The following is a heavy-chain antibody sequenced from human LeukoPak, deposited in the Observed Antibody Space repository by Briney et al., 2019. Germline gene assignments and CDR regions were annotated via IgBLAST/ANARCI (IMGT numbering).Heavy chain of an antibody. J-gene: IGHJ4*02. CDR2: IYSGGST. Sequence: GGSLRLSCAASGFTVSSNCMSWVRQAPGKGLEWVSVIYSGGSTYYADSVKGRFTISRDNSKNTLYLQMNSLRAEDTAVYYCARDSGTYYYDSSGYCNWGQGTLVTVSS. D-gene: IGHD3-22*01. CDR1: GFTVSSNC. V-gene: IGHV3-53*01. CDR3: ARDSGTYYYDSSGYCN.